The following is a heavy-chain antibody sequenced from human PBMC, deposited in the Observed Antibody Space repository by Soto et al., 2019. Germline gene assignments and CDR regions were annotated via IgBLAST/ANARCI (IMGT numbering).Heavy chain of an antibody. CDR3: VRGGGWLFDH. D-gene: IGHD6-19*01. V-gene: IGHV4-4*02. CDR2: IFHSGTA. CDR1: NGSISSDNW. J-gene: IGHJ4*02. Sequence: QVQLQESGPGLVKPSGALSLTCAVSNGSISSDNWWGWVRQPPGKGLEWIGEIFHSGTANYNPSLKSRITISVDKSKNQFSLEMNSVTAADTAVYYCVRGGGWLFDHWGQGTLVTVSS.